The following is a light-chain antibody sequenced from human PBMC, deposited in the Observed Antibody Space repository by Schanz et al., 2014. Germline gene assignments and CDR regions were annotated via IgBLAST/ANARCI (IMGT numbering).Light chain of an antibody. V-gene: IGKV3-20*01. Sequence: EIVMTQSPGTLSLSPGERATLSCRASQSVSNNYLAWYQQKPGQAPRLLIYGASNRATGIPDRFTGSGSRTDFTLTISRLEPEDFAVYYCQQYSSSRTFGQGTKVEIK. CDR2: GAS. CDR3: QQYSSSRT. J-gene: IGKJ1*01. CDR1: QSVSNNY.